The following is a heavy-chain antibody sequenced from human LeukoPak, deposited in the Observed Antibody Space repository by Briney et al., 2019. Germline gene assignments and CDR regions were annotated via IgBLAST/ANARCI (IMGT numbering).Heavy chain of an antibody. CDR3: ARDLESVRLDV. CDR1: RFTFRNHG. D-gene: IGHD4-17*01. V-gene: IGHV3-33*01. CDR2: IWYDGSNK. Sequence: GGSLRLSCAASRFTFRNHGMHLVRQAPGKGLEWVAVIWYDGSNKYYADSVKGRFTISRDNSKNTLYLQMNSLRAEDTAVYYYARDLESVRLDVWGQGTTVTVSS. J-gene: IGHJ6*02.